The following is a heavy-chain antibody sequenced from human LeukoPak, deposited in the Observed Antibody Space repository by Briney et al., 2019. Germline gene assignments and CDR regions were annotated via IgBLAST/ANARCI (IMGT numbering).Heavy chain of an antibody. J-gene: IGHJ4*02. D-gene: IGHD3-22*01. Sequence: KPSETLSLTCSVSGDSISSYYWSWIRQPPGKGLEWIGYIYYSGSTSYNPSLKSRVTISVDTSKNQFSLKLSSVTAADTAVYFCARSDSSGYFPIDFWGQGTLVTVSS. CDR1: GDSISSYY. V-gene: IGHV4-59*01. CDR2: IYYSGST. CDR3: ARSDSSGYFPIDF.